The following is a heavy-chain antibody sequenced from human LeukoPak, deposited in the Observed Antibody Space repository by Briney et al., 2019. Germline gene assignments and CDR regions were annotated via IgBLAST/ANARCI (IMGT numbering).Heavy chain of an antibody. CDR2: ISGSGGST. Sequence: GGSLRLSCAASGFTFSSYGMSWVRQAPGKGLEWVSAISGSGGSTYYADSVKGRFTISRDNSKNTLYLQMNSLRAEDTAVYYCAKGGSSWHKYLDYWGQGTLVIVSS. CDR3: AKGGSSWHKYLDY. D-gene: IGHD6-13*01. CDR1: GFTFSSYG. J-gene: IGHJ4*02. V-gene: IGHV3-23*01.